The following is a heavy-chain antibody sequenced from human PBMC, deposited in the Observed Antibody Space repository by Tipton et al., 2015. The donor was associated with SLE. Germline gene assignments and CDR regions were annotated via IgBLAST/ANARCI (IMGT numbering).Heavy chain of an antibody. CDR1: GFTFSSYS. CDR3: ARDRYDSSGYYFAY. V-gene: IGHV3-48*01. J-gene: IGHJ4*02. Sequence: SLRLSCAASGFTFSSYSMNWVRQAPGKGLEWVSYISSSSSTIYYADSVKGRFTISRDNAKNSLYLQMNSLRAEYTAVDYCARDRYDSSGYYFAYWGQRTLVAVSS. D-gene: IGHD3-22*01. CDR2: ISSSSSTI.